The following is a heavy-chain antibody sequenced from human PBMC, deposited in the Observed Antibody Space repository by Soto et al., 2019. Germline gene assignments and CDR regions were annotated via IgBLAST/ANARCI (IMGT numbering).Heavy chain of an antibody. CDR1: GGTFSSYA. D-gene: IGHD2-2*01. V-gene: IGHV1-69*12. CDR2: IIPIFGTA. CDR3: AKRGVLVPAAMEYYYGMDV. Sequence: QVQLVQSGAEVKKPGSSVKVSCKASGGTFSSYAISWVRQAPGQGLEWMGGIIPIFGTANYAQKFQGRVTITADESXSXAXXELSSLRSEDTAVYYCAKRGVLVPAAMEYYYGMDVWGQGTTVTVSS. J-gene: IGHJ6*02.